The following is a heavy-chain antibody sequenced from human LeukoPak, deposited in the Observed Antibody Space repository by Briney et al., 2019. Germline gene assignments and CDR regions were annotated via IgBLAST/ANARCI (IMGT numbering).Heavy chain of an antibody. CDR3: ARDVDSSGWFDY. V-gene: IGHV4-31*03. CDR2: IYYSGST. CDR1: GGSISSGGYY. D-gene: IGHD6-19*01. Sequence: SETLSLTCTVSGGSISSGGYYWSWIRQHPGKGLEWIGYIYYSGSTYYNPSLKSRVTISVDTSKNQFSLKLSSVTAADTAEYYCARDVDSSGWFDYWGQGTLVTVSS. J-gene: IGHJ4*02.